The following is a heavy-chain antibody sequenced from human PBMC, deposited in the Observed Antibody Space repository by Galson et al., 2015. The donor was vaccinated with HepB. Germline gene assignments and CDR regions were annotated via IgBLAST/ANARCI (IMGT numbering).Heavy chain of an antibody. V-gene: IGHV3-30*18. J-gene: IGHJ4*02. Sequence: SLRLSCLASGFTFSSYGMHWVRQAPGKGLEAGAGISYDGSKRPYAQAAKGRFTISRDTSKNTLYLQMDSLRAEDTAVYYCAKERRDYYDSSGNSDYWGQGTLVTVSS. CDR1: GFTFSSYG. CDR3: AKERRDYYDSSGNSDY. CDR2: ISYDGSKR. D-gene: IGHD3-22*01.